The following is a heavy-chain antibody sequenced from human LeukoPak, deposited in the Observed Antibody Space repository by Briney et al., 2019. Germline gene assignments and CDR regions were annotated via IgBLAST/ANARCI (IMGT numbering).Heavy chain of an antibody. CDR1: GGSISSYY. Sequence: SETLSLTCTVSGGSISSYYWSWIRQPAGKGLEWIGRIYTSGSTNYNPSLKSRVTMSVDTSKNQFSLKLSSVTAADTAVYYCASRRDGSNYAAFDIWGQGTMVTVSS. V-gene: IGHV4-4*07. J-gene: IGHJ3*02. CDR2: IYTSGST. D-gene: IGHD5-24*01. CDR3: ASRRDGSNYAAFDI.